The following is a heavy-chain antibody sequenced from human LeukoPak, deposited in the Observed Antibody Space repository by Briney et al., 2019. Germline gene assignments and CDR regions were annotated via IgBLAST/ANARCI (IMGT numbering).Heavy chain of an antibody. Sequence: SVKVSCKASGGTFSSYAISWVRQAPGQGLEWMGGIIPIFGTANYAQKFQGRVTITTDESTSTAYMELSRLRSDDTAVYYCARGLDSSGYSPTFGYWGQGTLVTVSS. CDR3: ARGLDSSGYSPTFGY. J-gene: IGHJ4*02. CDR1: GGTFSSYA. CDR2: IIPIFGTA. V-gene: IGHV1-69*05. D-gene: IGHD3-22*01.